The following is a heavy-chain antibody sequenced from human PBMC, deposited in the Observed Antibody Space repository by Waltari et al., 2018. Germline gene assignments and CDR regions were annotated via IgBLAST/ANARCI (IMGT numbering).Heavy chain of an antibody. J-gene: IGHJ4*02. V-gene: IGHV5-10-1*01. CDR3: VRHRTTYPLEIDY. D-gene: IGHD2-2*01. CDR1: GYSFTSHG. Sequence: EVQLVQSGAEVKKPEESLRISCEGSGYSFTSHGISWVRQRPGKGPGWVGGIVPSDSFRNYGPAFEGHGTISVDQSLRAAYLQWDSLKASDTAIYYCVRHRTTYPLEIDYWGQGTLVTVSS. CDR2: IVPSDSFR.